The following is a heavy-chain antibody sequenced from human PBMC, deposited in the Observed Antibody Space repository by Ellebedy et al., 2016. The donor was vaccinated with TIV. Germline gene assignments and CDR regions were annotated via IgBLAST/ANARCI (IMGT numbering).Heavy chain of an antibody. CDR1: GYGFSNHW. J-gene: IGHJ3*01. V-gene: IGHV5-51*01. CDR3: ARQFLLGDGFDF. CDR2: VHPGDSDT. D-gene: IGHD3-22*01. Sequence: PGGSLRLSCKASGYGFSNHWIAWVRQMPGKGLEWMGIVHPGDSDTRYSPSYQGQVTMSVDGSIGTAYLKWSSLKASDSAIYYCARQFLLGDGFDFWGQGTMVTVSS.